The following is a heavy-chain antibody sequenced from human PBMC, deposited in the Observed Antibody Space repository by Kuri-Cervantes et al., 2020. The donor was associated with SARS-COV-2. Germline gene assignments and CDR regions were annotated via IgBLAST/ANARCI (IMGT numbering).Heavy chain of an antibody. Sequence: GSLRLSCTVSGDSITNYYLTWIRQTAAMGLEWIGRVYISGSTNYNPSLKGRVTMSVDTSKSQFSLELTSVTAADTAVYYCATEVGATNFDHWGQGILVTVSS. J-gene: IGHJ4*02. CDR2: VYISGST. V-gene: IGHV4-4*07. D-gene: IGHD1-26*01. CDR3: ATEVGATNFDH. CDR1: GDSITNYY.